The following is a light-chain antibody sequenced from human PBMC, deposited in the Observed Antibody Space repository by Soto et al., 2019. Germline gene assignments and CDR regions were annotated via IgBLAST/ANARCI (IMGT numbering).Light chain of an antibody. V-gene: IGKV3-15*01. Sequence: EIMMTQSPATLSVSPGERATLSCRASQSVSNNLAWYQQKPGQAPRLLIYYASTRATGIPARFSSSGSGTEFTLTISSLQSEDFALYYCQQYNDWPPITFGQGTRLEIK. CDR3: QQYNDWPPIT. J-gene: IGKJ5*01. CDR2: YAS. CDR1: QSVSNN.